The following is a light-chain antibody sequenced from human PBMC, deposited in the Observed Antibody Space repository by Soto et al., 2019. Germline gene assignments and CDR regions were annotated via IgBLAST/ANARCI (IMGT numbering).Light chain of an antibody. Sequence: EIVLTQSPGTLSLSPGEIATLSFSASQSVSSSYLAWYQQKPGQAPRLLMYGASTRAIGIPGRFSGSGSGTEFTLTISSLQSEDFAVYYCQQSDKWPPTFGQGTKVDIK. CDR1: QSVSSSY. V-gene: IGKV3-15*01. CDR2: GAS. CDR3: QQSDKWPPT. J-gene: IGKJ1*01.